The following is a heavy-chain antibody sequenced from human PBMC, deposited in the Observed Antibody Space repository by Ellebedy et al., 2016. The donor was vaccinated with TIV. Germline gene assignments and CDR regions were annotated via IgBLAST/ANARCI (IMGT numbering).Heavy chain of an antibody. D-gene: IGHD4-17*01. CDR3: ARRASYGDYAVQVNPWFDP. CDR1: GFNFRSYW. V-gene: IGHV3-7*01. CDR2: IRQEGDEI. Sequence: GESLKISCAASGFNFRSYWMTWVRQAPGKEVEWVAKIRQEGDEIYYVESVKGRFTISRDNAKNSLFLQMNSLRVEDTAVYYCARRASYGDYAVQVNPWFDPWGQGTLVTVSS. J-gene: IGHJ5*02.